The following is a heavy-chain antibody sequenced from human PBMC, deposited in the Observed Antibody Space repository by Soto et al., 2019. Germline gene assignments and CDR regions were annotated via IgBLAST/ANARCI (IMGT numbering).Heavy chain of an antibody. V-gene: IGHV1-18*01. CDR2: ISAYNGNT. D-gene: IGHD1-1*01. J-gene: IGHJ2*01. Sequence: ASVKVSCKASGYTFTSYGISWVRQAPGQGLEWMGWISAYNGNTNYAQKLQGRVTMTTDTSTSTAYMELRSLRSDDTAVYYCARDLARRRCIQSYYWYLDLWGRGTLVTVYS. CDR1: GYTFTSYG. CDR3: ARDLARRRCIQSYYWYLDL.